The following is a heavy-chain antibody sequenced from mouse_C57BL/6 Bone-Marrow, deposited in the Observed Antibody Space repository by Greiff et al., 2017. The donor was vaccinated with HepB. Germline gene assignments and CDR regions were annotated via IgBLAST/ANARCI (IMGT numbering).Heavy chain of an antibody. CDR1: GYSITSGYD. V-gene: IGHV3-1*01. CDR3: ARDREGGFAY. CDR2: ISYSGST. D-gene: IGHD3-1*01. J-gene: IGHJ3*01. Sequence: EVHLVESGPGMVKPSQSLSLTCTVTGYSITSGYDWHWIRHFPGNKLEWMGYISYSGSTNYNPSLKSRISITHDTSKNHFFLKLNSVTTEDTATYDCARDREGGFAYWGQGTLVTVSA.